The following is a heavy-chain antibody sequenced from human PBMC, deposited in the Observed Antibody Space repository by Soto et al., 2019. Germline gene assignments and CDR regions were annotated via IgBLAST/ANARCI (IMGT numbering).Heavy chain of an antibody. CDR1: GFTFSSYS. Sequence: GGSLRLSCAASGFTFSSYSMNWVRQAPGKGLEWVSSISSSSSYIYYADSVKGRFTISRDNAKNSLYLQMNSLRAEDTAVYYCARVGDTATVYYYYYGMDVWGQGTTVTVSS. CDR3: ARVGDTATVYYYYYGMDV. CDR2: ISSSSSYI. V-gene: IGHV3-21*01. J-gene: IGHJ6*02. D-gene: IGHD5-18*01.